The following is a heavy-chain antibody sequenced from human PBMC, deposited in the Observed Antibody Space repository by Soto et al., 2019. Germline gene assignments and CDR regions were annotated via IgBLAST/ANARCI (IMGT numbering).Heavy chain of an antibody. CDR3: ARADSYYYGSGTHLKNWFDP. CDR1: GGSFSGYY. Sequence: SETLSLTCAVYGGSFSGYYWSWIRQPPGKGLEWIGEINHSGSTNYNPSLKSRVTISVDTSKNQFSLKLSSVTAADTAVYYCARADSYYYGSGTHLKNWFDPWGQGTLVTVSS. V-gene: IGHV4-34*01. J-gene: IGHJ5*02. CDR2: INHSGST. D-gene: IGHD3-10*01.